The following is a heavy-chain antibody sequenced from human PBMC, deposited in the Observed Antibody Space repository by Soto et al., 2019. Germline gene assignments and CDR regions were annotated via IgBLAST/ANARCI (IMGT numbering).Heavy chain of an antibody. Sequence: GGSLRLSCAASGFTFSSYSMNWVRQAPGKGLEWVSYISSSSSTIYYADSVKGRFTISRDNAKNSLYLQMNSLRAEDTAVYYCARDGIVVVPAAMANYYYYYMDVWGKGTTVTVSS. CDR2: ISSSSSTI. V-gene: IGHV3-48*01. CDR3: ARDGIVVVPAAMANYYYYYMDV. CDR1: GFTFSSYS. J-gene: IGHJ6*03. D-gene: IGHD2-2*01.